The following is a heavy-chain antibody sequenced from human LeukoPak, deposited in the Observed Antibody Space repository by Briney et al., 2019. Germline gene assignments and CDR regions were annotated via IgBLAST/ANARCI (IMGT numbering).Heavy chain of an antibody. Sequence: PSETLSLTCTVSGGSISSHYWSWIRQPPGKGLEWIGSIFYSGSTYYNPSLKSRVTISVDTSKNQFSLKLSSVTAADTAVYYCAKSGASDARYFDPWGQGTLVTVSS. V-gene: IGHV4-59*11. CDR2: IFYSGST. CDR3: AKSGASDARYFDP. CDR1: GGSISSHY. J-gene: IGHJ5*02. D-gene: IGHD1-1*01.